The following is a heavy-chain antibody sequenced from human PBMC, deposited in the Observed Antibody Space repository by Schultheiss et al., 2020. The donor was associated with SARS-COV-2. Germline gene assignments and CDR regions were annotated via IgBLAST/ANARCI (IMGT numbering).Heavy chain of an antibody. Sequence: SETLSLTCTVSGGSISSSSYYWSWIRQPAGKGLEWIGRIYTSGSTNYNPSLKSRVTMSVDTSKNQFSLKLSSVTAADTAVYYCARVDSSGWYADWFDPWGQGTLVTVSS. CDR2: IYTSGST. J-gene: IGHJ5*02. D-gene: IGHD6-19*01. CDR1: GGSISSSSYY. CDR3: ARVDSSGWYADWFDP. V-gene: IGHV4-61*02.